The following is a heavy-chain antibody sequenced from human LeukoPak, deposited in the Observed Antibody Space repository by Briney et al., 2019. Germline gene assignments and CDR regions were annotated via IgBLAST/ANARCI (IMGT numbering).Heavy chain of an antibody. Sequence: GGSLRLSCTASGFTISNYGMSWVRQAPGKGLEWVSAISSRADSTYYADSVKGRFTISKDISKNTLYLQMDSLRAEDTAIYYCAKDSPVCTYWGQGTLVTVSS. CDR3: AKDSPVCTY. D-gene: IGHD2-8*01. J-gene: IGHJ4*02. CDR1: GFTISNYG. V-gene: IGHV3-23*01. CDR2: ISSRADST.